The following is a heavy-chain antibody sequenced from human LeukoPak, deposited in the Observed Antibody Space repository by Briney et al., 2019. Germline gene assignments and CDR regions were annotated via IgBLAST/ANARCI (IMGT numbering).Heavy chain of an antibody. J-gene: IGHJ4*02. CDR1: GGSISSSSYY. CDR2: IYYSGST. D-gene: IGHD3-10*01. CDR3: ARDGGVVRGVIIRGDYFDY. V-gene: IGHV4-39*07. Sequence: SETLSLTCTVSGGSISSSSYYWGWIRQPPGKGLEWIGSIYYSGSTYYNPSLKSRVTISVDTSKNQFSLKLSSVTAEDTAVYYCARDGGVVRGVIIRGDYFDYWGQGTLVTVSS.